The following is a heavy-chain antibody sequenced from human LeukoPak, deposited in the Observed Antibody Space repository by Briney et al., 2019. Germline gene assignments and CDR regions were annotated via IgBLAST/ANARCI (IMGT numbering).Heavy chain of an antibody. CDR1: GFTFSSYG. CDR2: ISYDGSNK. CDR3: AKESGYDRSVGY. D-gene: IGHD5-12*01. V-gene: IGHV3-30*18. Sequence: GGSLRLSCAASGFTFSSYGMHWVRQAPGKGLEWVAVISYDGSNKYYADSVKGRFTISRDNSKNTLYLQMNSLRAEDTAVYCCAKESGYDRSVGYWGQGTLVTVSS. J-gene: IGHJ4*02.